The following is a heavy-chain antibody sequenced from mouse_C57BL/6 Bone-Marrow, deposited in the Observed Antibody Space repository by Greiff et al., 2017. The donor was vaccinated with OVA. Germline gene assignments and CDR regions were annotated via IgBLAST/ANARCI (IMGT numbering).Heavy chain of an antibody. CDR3: SRLYYGSSYDY. D-gene: IGHD1-1*01. Sequence: QVQLQQSGAELARPGASVKLSCKASGYTFTSYGISWVKQRTGQGLEWIGEIYPRSGNTSYNEKFKGKATLTADKSSSTAYMELRSLPSEDSAVYFCSRLYYGSSYDYWGQGTTLTVSS. CDR2: IYPRSGNT. CDR1: GYTFTSYG. V-gene: IGHV1-81*01. J-gene: IGHJ2*01.